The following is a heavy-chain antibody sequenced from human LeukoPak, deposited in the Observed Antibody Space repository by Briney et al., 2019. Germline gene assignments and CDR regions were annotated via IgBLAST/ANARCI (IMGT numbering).Heavy chain of an antibody. CDR1: GFTFSSHW. CDR2: IREDGGEK. D-gene: IGHD6-13*01. V-gene: IGHV3-7*01. CDR3: ARWYASRGWFDP. Sequence: PGGSLRLSCAVSGFTFSSHWMGWVRQAPGKGLEWVANIREDGGEKHYVDSVKGRFTISRDNAKNSLYLRMNSLRDEDTAVYYCARWYASRGWFDPWGQGTLVTVSS. J-gene: IGHJ5*02.